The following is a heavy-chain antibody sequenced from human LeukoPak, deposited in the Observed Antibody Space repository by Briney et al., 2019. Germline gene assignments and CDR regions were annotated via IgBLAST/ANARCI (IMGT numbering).Heavy chain of an antibody. D-gene: IGHD4-11*01. J-gene: IGHJ4*02. V-gene: IGHV4-59*08. CDR1: GGSISSYY. CDR3: ARLYSNYGRD. Sequence: SETLSLTCTVSGGSISSYYWSWIRQPPGKGLEWIGYIYYSGSTNYNPSLKSRVTISVDTSKNQFSLKLSSVTAADTAVYYCARLYSNYGRDWGQGTLVTVSS. CDR2: IYYSGST.